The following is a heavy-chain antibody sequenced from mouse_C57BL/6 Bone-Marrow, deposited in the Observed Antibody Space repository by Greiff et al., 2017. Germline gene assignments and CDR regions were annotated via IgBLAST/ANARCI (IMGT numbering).Heavy chain of an antibody. J-gene: IGHJ3*01. Sequence: EVKVVESGGGLVQPKGSLKLSCAASGFSFNTYAMNWVRQAPGKGLEWVARIRSKSNNYATYYADSVKDRFTISRDDSESMLYLQMNNLKTEDTAMYYCVRGDSSGSAWFAYWGQGTLVTVSA. V-gene: IGHV10-1*01. CDR2: IRSKSNNYAT. D-gene: IGHD3-2*02. CDR1: GFSFNTYA. CDR3: VRGDSSGSAWFAY.